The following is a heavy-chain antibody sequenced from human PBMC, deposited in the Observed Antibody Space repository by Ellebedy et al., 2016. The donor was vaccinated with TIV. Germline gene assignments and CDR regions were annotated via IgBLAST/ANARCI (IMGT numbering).Heavy chain of an antibody. J-gene: IGHJ4*02. Sequence: GESLKISCKGSGYSFSRYWIGWVRQMPGKGLECMGIIYPGDSDTRYSPSFQGQVTISADKSISTAYLQWSSLKASDTAMYYCARHPDYYFDYWGQGTLVTVSS. CDR1: GYSFSRYW. CDR3: ARHPDYYFDY. CDR2: IYPGDSDT. V-gene: IGHV5-51*01.